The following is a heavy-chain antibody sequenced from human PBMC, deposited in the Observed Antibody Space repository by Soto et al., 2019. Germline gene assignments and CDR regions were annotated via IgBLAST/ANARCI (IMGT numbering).Heavy chain of an antibody. Sequence: EVQLVESGGGLVKPGGSLRLSCAASGFTFSNAWMSWVRQAPGKGLEWVGRIKSKTDGGTTDYAAPVKGRFTISRDDSKNMLYLQMNSLKTEDTAVYYCTTGPNYDYIRLYDYWGQGTLVTVSS. D-gene: IGHD3-16*01. CDR2: IKSKTDGGTT. CDR1: GFTFSNAW. V-gene: IGHV3-15*01. CDR3: TTGPNYDYIRLYDY. J-gene: IGHJ4*02.